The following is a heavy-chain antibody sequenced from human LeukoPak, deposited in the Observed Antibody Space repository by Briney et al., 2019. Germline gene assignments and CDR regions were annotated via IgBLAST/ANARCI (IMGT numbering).Heavy chain of an antibody. V-gene: IGHV4-59*01. Sequence: PSETLSLTCAVYGGSFSSYYWSWIRQPPGKGLEWIGYIYYSGSTNYNPSLKSRVTISVDTSKNQFSLKLSSVTAADTAVYYCARTYSNYVYYYMDVWGKGTTVTVSS. CDR3: ARTYSNYVYYYMDV. J-gene: IGHJ6*03. CDR2: IYYSGST. CDR1: GGSFSSYY. D-gene: IGHD4-11*01.